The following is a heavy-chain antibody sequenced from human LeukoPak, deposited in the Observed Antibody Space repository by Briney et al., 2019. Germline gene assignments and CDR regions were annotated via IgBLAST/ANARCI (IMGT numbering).Heavy chain of an antibody. J-gene: IGHJ4*02. CDR2: ITATTNII. D-gene: IGHD3-22*01. Sequence: GGSLRLSCVASGFISGFSLRNYVMNWVRQGPGKGLEWVASITATTNIIHYADSVKGRFTISRDNAQSSIYLQMNSLRAEDTAIYYCAKDRVFDYYDISELDYWGQGTLVTVSS. CDR3: AKDRVFDYYDISELDY. CDR1: GFISGFSLRNYV. V-gene: IGHV3-21*04.